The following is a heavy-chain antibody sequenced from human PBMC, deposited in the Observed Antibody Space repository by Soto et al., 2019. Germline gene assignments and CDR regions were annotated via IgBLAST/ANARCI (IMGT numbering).Heavy chain of an antibody. J-gene: IGHJ4*02. Sequence: PGGSLRLSCAASGFTFSSYAMSWVRQAPGKGLEWVSAISGSGGSTYYADSVKGRFTISRDNSKNTLYLQMNSLRAEDTAVYYCAKDRSGYGGGPFDYWGQRTLVTVSA. V-gene: IGHV3-23*01. CDR1: GFTFSSYA. CDR3: AKDRSGYGGGPFDY. CDR2: ISGSGGST. D-gene: IGHD5-12*01.